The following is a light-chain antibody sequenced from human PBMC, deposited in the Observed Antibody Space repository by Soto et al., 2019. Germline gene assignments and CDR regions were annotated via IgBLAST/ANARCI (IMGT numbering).Light chain of an antibody. CDR3: SSYTSSTTLYA. J-gene: IGLJ1*01. Sequence: QSLLTQPASVSGSPGQSIAISCTGTSSDVGAYNYVSWYQQHPGKAPKLMIYDVSHRPSGVSDRFSGSKSANTASLTISGLQAEDEADYYCSSYTSSTTLYAFGTGTKVTVL. V-gene: IGLV2-14*03. CDR2: DVS. CDR1: SSDVGAYNY.